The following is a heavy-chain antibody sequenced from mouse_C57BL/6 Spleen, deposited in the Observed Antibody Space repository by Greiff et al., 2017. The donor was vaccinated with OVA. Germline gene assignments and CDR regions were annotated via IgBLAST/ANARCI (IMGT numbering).Heavy chain of an antibody. D-gene: IGHD1-1*01. CDR3: ARRGTITTVVAEYFDY. V-gene: IGHV1-81*01. CDR1: GYTFTSYG. J-gene: IGHJ2*01. CDR2: IYPRSGNT. Sequence: QVQLKQSGAELARPGASVKLSCKASGYTFTSYGISWVKQRTGQGLEWIGEIYPRSGNTYYNEKFKGKATLTADKSSSTAYMELRSLTSEDSAVYFCARRGTITTVVAEYFDYWGQGTTLTVSS.